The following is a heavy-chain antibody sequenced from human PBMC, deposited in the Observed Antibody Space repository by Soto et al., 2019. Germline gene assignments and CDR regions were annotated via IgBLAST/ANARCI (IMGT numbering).Heavy chain of an antibody. D-gene: IGHD4-17*01. CDR3: AHRRYGTNFDY. J-gene: IGHJ4*02. CDR1: GFALSTSGVG. CDR2: IYWDDDK. V-gene: IGHV2-5*02. Sequence: QITLKESGPTLVKPTQTLTLTCTFSGFALSTSGVGVGWIRQPPGKALEWLALIYWDDDKRYSPSLKSRLNITKDTSKNQVVLTMTNMDPVDTATYYRAHRRYGTNFDYWGQGTLVTVSS.